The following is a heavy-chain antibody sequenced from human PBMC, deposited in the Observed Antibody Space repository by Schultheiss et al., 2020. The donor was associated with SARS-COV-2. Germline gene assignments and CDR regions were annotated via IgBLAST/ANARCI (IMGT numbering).Heavy chain of an antibody. D-gene: IGHD3-10*01. CDR3: ARVGYYYGSGSYYRGWFDP. V-gene: IGHV1-69*13. CDR1: GGTFSAYA. Sequence: SVKVSCKVSGGTFSAYAFSWVRQAPGQGLEWMGGIIPFFGATQYAQKFQGRVTVTADESTSTAYMELSSLRSEDTAVYYCARVGYYYGSGSYYRGWFDPWGQGTLVTVSS. J-gene: IGHJ5*02. CDR2: IIPFFGAT.